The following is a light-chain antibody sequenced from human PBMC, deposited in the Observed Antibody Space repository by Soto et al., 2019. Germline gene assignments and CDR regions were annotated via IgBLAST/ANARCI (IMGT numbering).Light chain of an antibody. J-gene: IGKJ2*01. Sequence: DIQMTQSPSSLSASVEDRVTITCRASQSISSYLNWYQQKPGKAPKLQIYAASTLQSGVPSRFSGSGSWTDFTLTISSLQPEDFATYYCQQSYSTLYTFGQGNKLEIK. V-gene: IGKV1-39*01. CDR2: AAS. CDR3: QQSYSTLYT. CDR1: QSISSY.